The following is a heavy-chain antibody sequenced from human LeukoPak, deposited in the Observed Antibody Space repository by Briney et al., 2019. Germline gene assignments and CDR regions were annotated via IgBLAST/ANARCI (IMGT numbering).Heavy chain of an antibody. D-gene: IGHD3-3*01. CDR2: ISSSSSYI. V-gene: IGHV3-21*01. J-gene: IGHJ4*02. CDR1: GFTFSSYS. CDR3: ARDDGGSYFDY. Sequence: GGSLRLSCAASGFTFSSYSMNWVRQAPGKGLEWVSSISSSSSYIYYAGSVKGRFTISRDNAKNSLYLQMNSLRAEDTAVYYCARDDGGSYFDYWAQGTLVTVSS.